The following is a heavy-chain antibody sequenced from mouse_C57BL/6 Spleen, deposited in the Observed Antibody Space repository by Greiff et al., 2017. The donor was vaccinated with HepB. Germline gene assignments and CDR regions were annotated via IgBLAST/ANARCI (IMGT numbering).Heavy chain of an antibody. CDR3: ARSPTDYYAMDY. V-gene: IGHV1-50*01. J-gene: IGHJ4*01. Sequence: QVQLHQPGAELVKPGASVKLSCKASGYTFTSYWMQWVKQRPGQGLEWIGEIDPSDSYTNYNQKFKGKATLTVDTSSSTAYMQLSSLTSEDSAVYYCARSPTDYYAMDYWGQGTSVTVSS. CDR2: IDPSDSYT. CDR1: GYTFTSYW.